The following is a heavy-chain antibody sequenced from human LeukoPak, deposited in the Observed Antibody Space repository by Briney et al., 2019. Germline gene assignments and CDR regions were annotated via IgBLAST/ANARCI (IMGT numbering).Heavy chain of an antibody. CDR2: INPSGGST. J-gene: IGHJ4*02. V-gene: IGHV1-46*01. Sequence: GASVKVSCKASGYTFTSYYMHWVRQAPGQGLEWMGIINPSGGSTSYAQKFQGRVTMTGDTSTSTVYMELSSLRSEDTAVYYCARDPVPADSGWYLHFDYWGQGTLVTVSS. D-gene: IGHD6-19*01. CDR3: ARDPVPADSGWYLHFDY. CDR1: GYTFTSYY.